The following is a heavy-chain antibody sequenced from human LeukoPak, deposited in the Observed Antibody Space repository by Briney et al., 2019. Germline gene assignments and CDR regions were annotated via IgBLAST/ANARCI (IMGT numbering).Heavy chain of an antibody. D-gene: IGHD6-13*01. J-gene: IGHJ4*02. CDR1: GFTFSSYS. Sequence: GGSLRLSCAASGFTFSSYSMNWVRQAPGKGLEWVSSISSSSSSYIYYADSVKGRFTISRDNAKNSLYLQMNSLRAEDTAVYYCARGAPSIAAAGAFDYWGQGTLVTVSS. V-gene: IGHV3-21*01. CDR2: ISSSSSSYI. CDR3: ARGAPSIAAAGAFDY.